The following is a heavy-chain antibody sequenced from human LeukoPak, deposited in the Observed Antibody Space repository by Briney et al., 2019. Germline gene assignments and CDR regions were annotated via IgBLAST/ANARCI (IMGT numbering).Heavy chain of an antibody. V-gene: IGHV3-21*01. D-gene: IGHD6-13*01. CDR2: ISANSHYI. CDR1: GFTFSSYD. J-gene: IGHJ5*02. CDR3: ARDAGAGPEGDWFDP. Sequence: SGGSLRLSCAASGFTFSSYDMNWVRQAPGKGLEWVSCISANSHYIYYADSVKGRFTVSRDNARNSLYLQMNSLRVDDTAIYFCARDAGAGPEGDWFDPWGQGTLVTVSA.